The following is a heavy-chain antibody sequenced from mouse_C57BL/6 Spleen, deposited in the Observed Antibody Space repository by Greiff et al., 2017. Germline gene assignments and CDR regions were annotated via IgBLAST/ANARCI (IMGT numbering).Heavy chain of an antibody. D-gene: IGHD2-3*01. V-gene: IGHV1-9*01. CDR1: GYTFTGYW. J-gene: IGHJ3*01. Sequence: QVQLQQSGAELMKPGASVKLSCKATGYTFTGYWIEWVKQRPGHGLEWIGEILPGSGSTNYNEKFKGKATFTAYTSSNTAYMQLSSLTTEDSAIYYCARCLDGYYVRFAYWGQGTLVTVSA. CDR2: ILPGSGST. CDR3: ARCLDGYYVRFAY.